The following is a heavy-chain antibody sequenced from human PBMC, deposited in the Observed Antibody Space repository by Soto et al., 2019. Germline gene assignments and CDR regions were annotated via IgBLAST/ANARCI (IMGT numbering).Heavy chain of an antibody. J-gene: IGHJ6*02. CDR3: AKADSITMVRGVYYYGMDV. D-gene: IGHD3-10*01. CDR2: ISYDGSNK. CDR1: GFTFSSYG. V-gene: IGHV3-30*18. Sequence: QVQLVESGGGVVQPGRSLRLSCAASGFTFSSYGMHWVRQAPGKGLEWVAVISYDGSNKYYADSVKGRFTISRDNSKNTLYLQMNILRAEETAVYYCAKADSITMVRGVYYYGMDVWGQGTTVTVSS.